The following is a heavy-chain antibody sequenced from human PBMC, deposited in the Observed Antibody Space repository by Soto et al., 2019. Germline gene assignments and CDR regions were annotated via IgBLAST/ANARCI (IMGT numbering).Heavy chain of an antibody. CDR3: ARSGENYNVLDS. CDR2: SSNSGTYT. V-gene: IGHV3-11*06. J-gene: IGHJ4*02. D-gene: IGHD1-7*01. CDR1: GFTVSDYY. Sequence: GGSLRLSCAASGFTVSDYYMSWIRQAPGKGLEWLSYSSNSGTYTRYADSVKGRFSISRDNAKNSLYLQINSLRGEDTATYYCARSGENYNVLDSWGQGTPVTLSS.